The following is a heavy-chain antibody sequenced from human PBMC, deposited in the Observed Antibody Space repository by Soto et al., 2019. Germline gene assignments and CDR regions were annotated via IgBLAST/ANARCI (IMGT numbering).Heavy chain of an antibody. CDR2: IKQDGSEK. CDR3: ARDKIPAVAGTSLGY. D-gene: IGHD6-19*01. J-gene: IGHJ4*02. CDR1: GFTFSSYW. Sequence: PGGSLRLSCAASGFTFSSYWMSWVRQAPGKGLEWVANIKQDGSEKYYVDSVKGRFTISRDNAKNSLYLQMNSLRAEDTAVYYCARDKIPAVAGTSLGYWGQGTLVTVSS. V-gene: IGHV3-7*05.